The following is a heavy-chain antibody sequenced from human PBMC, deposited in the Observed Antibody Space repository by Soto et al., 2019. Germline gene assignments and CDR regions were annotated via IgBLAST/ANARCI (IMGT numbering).Heavy chain of an antibody. CDR2: MYYSGTT. CDR3: AVVDSTGNWFDP. J-gene: IGHJ5*02. Sequence: QLQLQESSPGLVKPSETLSLTCTVSGGSISSSDFYWGWLRQPPGKGLDFIGSMYYSGTTYYNPSLKNRITISVDTSKNQFSLKLISVTAADTAVYYCAVVDSTGNWFDPWGQGALVTVSS. V-gene: IGHV4-39*01. CDR1: GGSISSSDFY. D-gene: IGHD3-22*01.